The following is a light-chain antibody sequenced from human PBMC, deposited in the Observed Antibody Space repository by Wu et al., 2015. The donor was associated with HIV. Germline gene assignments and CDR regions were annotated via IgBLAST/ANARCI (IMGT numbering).Light chain of an antibody. Sequence: IVMTQSPVTLSVSPGDRATLSCRASQTVKNNLAWSQQRPGQAPRLLIYDASTRATGIPARFSGRGSGTEFTLTISSMQSEDFAVYYCQQYNNWPQTFGQGTKVEI. CDR3: QQYNNWPQT. J-gene: IGKJ1*01. V-gene: IGKV3-15*01. CDR2: DAS. CDR1: QTVKNN.